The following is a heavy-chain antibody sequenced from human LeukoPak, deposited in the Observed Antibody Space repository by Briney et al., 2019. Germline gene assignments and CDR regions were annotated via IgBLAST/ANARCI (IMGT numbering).Heavy chain of an antibody. CDR3: AKGGSKGIDY. J-gene: IGHJ4*02. CDR1: GFTFSSYG. V-gene: IGHV3-23*01. Sequence: HSGGTLRLSCEASGFTFSSYGITWVRQAPGKGLEWVSGISGSSGNIYYADSVKGRFTISRDSSKNTLYLQMNSLRVEDTAVYYCAKGGSKGIDYWGQGTLVTVSS. D-gene: IGHD2-2*01. CDR2: ISGSSGNI.